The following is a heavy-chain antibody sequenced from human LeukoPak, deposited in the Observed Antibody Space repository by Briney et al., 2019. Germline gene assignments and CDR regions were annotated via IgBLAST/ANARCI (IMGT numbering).Heavy chain of an antibody. J-gene: IGHJ3*02. CDR2: INPNSGGT. D-gene: IGHD6-13*01. Sequence: AASVKVSCKASGYTFTGYYMHWVRQAPGQGLEWMGWINPNSGGTNYAQKFQGWVTMTRDTSISTAYMELSRLRSDDTAVYYCARAAAAGTGHDAFDIWGQGTMVTVSS. CDR3: ARAAAAGTGHDAFDI. V-gene: IGHV1-2*04. CDR1: GYTFTGYY.